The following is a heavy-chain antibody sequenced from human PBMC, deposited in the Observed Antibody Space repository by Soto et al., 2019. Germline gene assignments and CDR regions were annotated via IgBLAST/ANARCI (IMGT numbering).Heavy chain of an antibody. CDR1: GGTCSSYA. Sequence: SVKFSCSGSGGTCSSYAISLVRQSLGQGVEWMGGIIPIFGTANYAQKFQGRVRITAEKSTSTAYMELSSLRSEDTAVYYCSRDWHPDYIRKGYYSGMDVWGQGTTLTDSS. J-gene: IGHJ6*02. V-gene: IGHV1-69*06. D-gene: IGHD4-4*01. CDR2: IIPIFGTA. CDR3: SRDWHPDYIRKGYYSGMDV.